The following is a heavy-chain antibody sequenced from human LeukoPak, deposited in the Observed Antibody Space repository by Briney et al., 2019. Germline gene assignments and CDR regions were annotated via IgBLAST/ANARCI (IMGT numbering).Heavy chain of an antibody. Sequence: GGSLRLSCAASGFTFSTYEMNWVSQARGKGLEWVSYISSSGSAMYYTDSVKGRFTISRDNAKNSLYLQMNSLRAEDTAVYYCARDLGGSSSSAWFDPWGQGTLVTVSS. V-gene: IGHV3-48*03. CDR2: ISSSGSAM. CDR1: GFTFSTYE. CDR3: ARDLGGSSSSAWFDP. D-gene: IGHD6-6*01. J-gene: IGHJ5*02.